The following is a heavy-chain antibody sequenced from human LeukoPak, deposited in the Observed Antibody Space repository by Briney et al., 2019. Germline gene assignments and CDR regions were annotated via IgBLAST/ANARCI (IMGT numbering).Heavy chain of an antibody. CDR1: GGSINSYY. CDR2: ISYSGST. J-gene: IGHJ5*02. V-gene: IGHV4-59*01. Sequence: SETLSHTCTVSGGSINSYYWSWIREPPGKGLECIGYISYSGSTKYNPSLRSRVTLSVDTSKNQFSLKPSSVTAADTAVYYCARDAPHNWFDPRGQGTLVIVSS. CDR3: ARDAPHNWFDP.